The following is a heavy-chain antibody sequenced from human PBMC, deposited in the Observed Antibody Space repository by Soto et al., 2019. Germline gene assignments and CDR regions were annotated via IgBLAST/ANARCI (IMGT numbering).Heavy chain of an antibody. CDR3: VYTAMVYSSSWPFDY. CDR1: GGTFSSYT. CDR2: IIPILGIA. D-gene: IGHD6-13*01. V-gene: IGHV1-69*02. J-gene: IGHJ4*02. Sequence: SVKVSCKASGGTFSSYTISWVRQAPGQGLEWMGRIIPILGIANYAQKFQGRVTITADKSTSTAYMELSSLRSEDTAVYYCVYTAMVYSSSWPFDYSGRGTLVTVSS.